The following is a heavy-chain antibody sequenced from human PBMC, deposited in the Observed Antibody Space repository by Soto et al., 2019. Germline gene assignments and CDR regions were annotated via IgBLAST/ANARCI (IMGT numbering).Heavy chain of an antibody. CDR2: INSDGSRI. V-gene: IGHV3-74*03. Sequence: EVQLVESGGGLVQPGGSLRLSCAASGFTFSSQWMYWVRQSPGKGPVWVSYINSDGSRIAYADSVKGRFIISRDNAKNTLYLQMNSLRVEDTAVYYCVRDIRWGRGTLVTVSS. CDR1: GFTFSSQW. CDR3: VRDIR. J-gene: IGHJ4*02.